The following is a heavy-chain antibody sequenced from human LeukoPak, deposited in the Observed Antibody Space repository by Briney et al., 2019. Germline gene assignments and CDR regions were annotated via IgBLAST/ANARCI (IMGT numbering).Heavy chain of an antibody. Sequence: GGSLRLSCAASGFTFSSYNMNWVSQAPGKGLEWVSSITSGSSYRFYADSVKGRFTISRDNAKNSLYLQMNSLRAEDTAVYYCARDPYSGSYGNYYYYFMDVWGKGTTVTISS. D-gene: IGHD1-26*01. CDR1: GFTFSSYN. CDR2: ITSGSSYR. CDR3: ARDPYSGSYGNYYYYFMDV. J-gene: IGHJ6*03. V-gene: IGHV3-21*01.